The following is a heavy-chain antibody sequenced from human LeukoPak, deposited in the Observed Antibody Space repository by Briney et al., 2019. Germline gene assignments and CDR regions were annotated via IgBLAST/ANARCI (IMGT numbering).Heavy chain of an antibody. CDR1: GFAFSNYW. J-gene: IGHJ4*02. Sequence: GGSLRLSCAASGFAFSNYWMHWVRQVPGKGLVWVSRITRDGSYANYADSVKGRFTFSRDNARNTLYLQMNSLRAEDTAVYYCARDGDGYNFDFWGQGALVTVSS. D-gene: IGHD5-24*01. CDR3: ARDGDGYNFDF. CDR2: ITRDGSYA. V-gene: IGHV3-74*01.